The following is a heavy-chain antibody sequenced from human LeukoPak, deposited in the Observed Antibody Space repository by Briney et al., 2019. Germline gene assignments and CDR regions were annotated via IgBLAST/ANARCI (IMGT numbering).Heavy chain of an antibody. J-gene: IGHJ4*02. D-gene: IGHD5-18*01. Sequence: PSETLSLTCAVSGGSISSVGYSGSWIRQPPGKGLEGIVYIYHSGSTYYNPSLKSRLTISVDRSKNQFSLKLSSVPAADTAVYYCARVDTAMVLDYWGQGTLVTVSS. V-gene: IGHV4-30-2*01. CDR1: GGSISSVGYS. CDR2: IYHSGST. CDR3: ARVDTAMVLDY.